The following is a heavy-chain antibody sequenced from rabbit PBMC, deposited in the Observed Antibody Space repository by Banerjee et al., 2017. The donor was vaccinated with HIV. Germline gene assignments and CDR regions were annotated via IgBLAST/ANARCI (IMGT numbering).Heavy chain of an antibody. V-gene: IGHV1S43*01. CDR2: IYTSTNST. J-gene: IGHJ4*01. CDR3: ARDLAGVIGWNFNL. Sequence: QQQLEESGGGLVKPGGTLTLTCKASGIDFSNYVYICWVRQAPGKGLELIACIYTSTNSTWYANWVNGRFTISSSTSLNSVDLKMTSLTAADTATYFCARDLAGVIGWNFNLWGQGTLVTVS. CDR1: GIDFSNYVY. D-gene: IGHD4-1*01.